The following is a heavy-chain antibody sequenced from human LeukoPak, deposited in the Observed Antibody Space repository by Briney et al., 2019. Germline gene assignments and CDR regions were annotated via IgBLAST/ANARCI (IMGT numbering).Heavy chain of an antibody. CDR2: ISGDGGST. CDR3: AKDRRYNWNYFDY. D-gene: IGHD1-20*01. V-gene: IGHV3-43*02. J-gene: IGHJ4*02. CDR1: GFTFDDYA. Sequence: GGSLRLSCAASGFTFDDYAMHWVRQAPGKGLEWISLISGDGGSTYYADSVKGRFTISRDNSKSSLYLQMNSLRTEDTALYYCAKDRRYNWNYFDYWGQGTLVTVSS.